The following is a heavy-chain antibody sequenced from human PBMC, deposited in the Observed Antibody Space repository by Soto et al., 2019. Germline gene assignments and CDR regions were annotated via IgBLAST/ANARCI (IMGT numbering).Heavy chain of an antibody. CDR1: GYSFTSYW. J-gene: IGHJ6*02. D-gene: IGHD2-2*02. CDR2: IYPGDSDT. V-gene: IGHV5-51*01. Sequence: GESLKISCKGSGYSFTSYWIGWVRQMPGKGLEWMGIIYPGDSDTRYSPSFQGQVTISADKSISTAYLHWSSLKASDTAMYYCARVAHRVPAAIPPTYYYYGMDVWGQGTTVTVSS. CDR3: ARVAHRVPAAIPPTYYYYGMDV.